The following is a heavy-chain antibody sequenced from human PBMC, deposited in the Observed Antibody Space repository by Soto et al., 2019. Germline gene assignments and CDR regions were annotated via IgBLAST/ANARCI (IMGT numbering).Heavy chain of an antibody. J-gene: IGHJ3*02. CDR1: GGTFSSYA. D-gene: IGHD5-12*01. CDR2: IIPIFGTA. V-gene: IGHV1-69*13. Sequence: SVKVSCKASGGTFSSYAISWVRQAPGQGREWMGGIIPIFGTANYAQKFQGRVTITADESTSTAYMELSSLRSEDTAVYYCASPQRGYSGYADAFDIWGQGTMVTVSS. CDR3: ASPQRGYSGYADAFDI.